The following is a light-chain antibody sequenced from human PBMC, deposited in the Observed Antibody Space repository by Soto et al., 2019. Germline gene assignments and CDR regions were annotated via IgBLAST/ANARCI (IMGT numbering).Light chain of an antibody. CDR1: SSDIGAYNY. CDR2: EVT. Sequence: QSVLTQPASVSGSPGQSITISCTGTSSDIGAYNYVSWYQQHPGKAPKLMIFEVTNRPSGVSHRFSGSKSGNTASLTISGLQSEDEADYYCSSYSSSSTLRVFGGGTQLTVL. V-gene: IGLV2-14*01. CDR3: SSYSSSSTLRV. J-gene: IGLJ3*02.